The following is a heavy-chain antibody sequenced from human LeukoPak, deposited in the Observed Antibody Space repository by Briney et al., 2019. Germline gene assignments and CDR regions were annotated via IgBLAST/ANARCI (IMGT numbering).Heavy chain of an antibody. D-gene: IGHD3-9*01. CDR1: GYTLTELS. CDR2: FDPEDGET. CDR3: ATVPRTGYYPYYYYMDV. V-gene: IGHV1-24*01. J-gene: IGHJ6*03. Sequence: ASVKVSCKVSGYTLTELSMHWVRQAPGKGLEWMGGFDPEDGETIYAQKFQGRVTMTEDTSTDTAYMELSSLRSEDTAVYYCATVPRTGYYPYYYYMDVWGKGTTVTVSS.